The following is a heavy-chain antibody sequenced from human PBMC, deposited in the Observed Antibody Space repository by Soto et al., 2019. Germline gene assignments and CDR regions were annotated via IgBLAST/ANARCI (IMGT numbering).Heavy chain of an antibody. J-gene: IGHJ5*02. Sequence: QITLKESGPTLVKPTQTLTLTCTFSGFSLSTSGVGVGWIRQPPGKALEWLALIYWDDDKRYSPSVKSRLTIPKDTSKNQVVLTMTNMDPLETATYYCAHTSGYIYRPNWFDPWGQGTLVTVSS. D-gene: IGHD5-18*01. CDR1: GFSLSTSGVG. CDR2: IYWDDDK. CDR3: AHTSGYIYRPNWFDP. V-gene: IGHV2-5*02.